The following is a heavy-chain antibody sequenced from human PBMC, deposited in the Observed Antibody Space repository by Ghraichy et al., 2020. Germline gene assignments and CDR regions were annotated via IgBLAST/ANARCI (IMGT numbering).Heavy chain of an antibody. D-gene: IGHD2-15*01. CDR3: ARGDLGYCSGGSCSDFDY. CDR2: IIPIFGTA. CDR1: GGTFSSYA. Sequence: SVKVSCKASGGTFSSYAISWVRQAPGQGLEWMGGIIPIFGTANYAQKFQGRVTITADESTSTAYMELSSLRSEDTAVYYCARGDLGYCSGGSCSDFDYWGQGTLVTVSS. V-gene: IGHV1-69*13. J-gene: IGHJ4*02.